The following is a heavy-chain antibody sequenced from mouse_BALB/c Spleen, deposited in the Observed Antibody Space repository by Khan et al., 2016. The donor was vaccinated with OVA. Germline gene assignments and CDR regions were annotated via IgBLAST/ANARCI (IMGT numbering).Heavy chain of an antibody. D-gene: IGHD2-13*01. Sequence: VELVESGPGLVAPPQSLSSTCTVSGFSLTNYGVHWLRQPPGKGLEWLGVIWAGGSTNYNSALMSRLSISKDNSKGQVFLKMNSLQTEDTAMYYCATLYGDEPYWGQGTLVTVSA. J-gene: IGHJ3*01. CDR1: GFSLTNYG. CDR2: IWAGGST. CDR3: ATLYGDEPY. V-gene: IGHV2-9*02.